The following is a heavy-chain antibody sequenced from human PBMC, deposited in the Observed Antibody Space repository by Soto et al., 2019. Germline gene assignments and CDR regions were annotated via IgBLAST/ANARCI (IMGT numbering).Heavy chain of an antibody. D-gene: IGHD2-2*01. CDR2: IYSGGST. J-gene: IGHJ6*02. Sequence: GGSLRLSCAASGFTVSSNYMSWVRQAPGKGLEWVSVIYSGGSTYYADSVKGRFTISRDNSKNTLYLQMNSLRAEDTAVYYCARTVVPAAMGDYYYYGMDVWGQGTTVTVSS. CDR3: ARTVVPAAMGDYYYYGMDV. CDR1: GFTVSSNY. V-gene: IGHV3-53*01.